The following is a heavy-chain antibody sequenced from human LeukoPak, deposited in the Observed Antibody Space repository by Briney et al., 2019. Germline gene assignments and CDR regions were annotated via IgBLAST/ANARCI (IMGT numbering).Heavy chain of an antibody. Sequence: ASVKVSCKASGGTFSSYAISWVRQAPGQGLEWMGGIIPIFGTANYAQKFQGRVTITTDESTSTAYMELSSLRSEDTAVYYCAREGGGSLGHFDYWGQGTLVTVSS. CDR1: GGTFSSYA. V-gene: IGHV1-69*05. D-gene: IGHD1-26*01. CDR3: AREGGGSLGHFDY. J-gene: IGHJ4*02. CDR2: IIPIFGTA.